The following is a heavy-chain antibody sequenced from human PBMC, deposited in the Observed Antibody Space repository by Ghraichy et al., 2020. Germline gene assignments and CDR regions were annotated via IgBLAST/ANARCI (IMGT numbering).Heavy chain of an antibody. CDR3: ARQGNNWYYFDY. Sequence: SETLSLTCTVSGGSISSSSYYWGWIRQPPGKGLEWIGSLYYSGSTYYNPSLESRVTISVDTSKNQFSLKLISVTAADTAVYYCARQGNNWYYFDYWGQGTLLPVSS. CDR2: LYYSGST. D-gene: IGHD5-24*01. V-gene: IGHV4-39*01. CDR1: GGSISSSSYY. J-gene: IGHJ4*02.